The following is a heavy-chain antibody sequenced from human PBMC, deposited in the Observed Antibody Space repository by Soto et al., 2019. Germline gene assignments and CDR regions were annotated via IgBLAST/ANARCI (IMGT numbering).Heavy chain of an antibody. V-gene: IGHV3-30*18. CDR1: GFTFISYG. D-gene: IGHD2-2*01. J-gene: IGHJ6*02. Sequence: GGSLILSCAASGFTFISYGMHWVRQAPGKGLEWVAVISYDGSNKYYEDSVKGRFTISRDNSKNTLYLQMNSLRAEDTAVYYCAKVHCSSTSCYPNYYYYYGMDVWGQGTTVTVSS. CDR3: AKVHCSSTSCYPNYYYYYGMDV. CDR2: ISYDGSNK.